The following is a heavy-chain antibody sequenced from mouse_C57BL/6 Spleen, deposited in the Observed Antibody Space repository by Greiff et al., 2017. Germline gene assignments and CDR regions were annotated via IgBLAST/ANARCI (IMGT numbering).Heavy chain of an antibody. J-gene: IGHJ3*01. V-gene: IGHV14-3*01. CDR3: AKDYPFAY. CDR2: INPANGNT. D-gene: IGHD2-4*01. Sequence: EVQLQQSVAELVRPGASVKLSCTASGFTFKNTYMHWVKQRPEQGLEWIGRINPANGNTKYDPKFQGKATITADTSSNTAYLQLSSLTSEDTAIYYCAKDYPFAYWGQGTLVTVSA. CDR1: GFTFKNTY.